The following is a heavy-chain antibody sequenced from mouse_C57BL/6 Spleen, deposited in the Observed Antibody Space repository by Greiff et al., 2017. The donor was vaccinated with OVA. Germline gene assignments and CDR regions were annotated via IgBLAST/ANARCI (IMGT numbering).Heavy chain of an antibody. V-gene: IGHV2-3*01. D-gene: IGHD1-1*01. CDR1: GFSLTSYG. CDR2: IWGDGST. CDR3: AKPEYYGSSPYYYARDD. Sequence: VQLVESGPGLVAPSQTLSLSCTVSGFSLTSYGVSWVRQPPGQGLEWLGLIWGDGSTNYHSALISRLSISKDNAKSQVFLKLKSLQTDDAATYYCAKPEYYGSSPYYYARDDWGQGTSVTVSS. J-gene: IGHJ4*01.